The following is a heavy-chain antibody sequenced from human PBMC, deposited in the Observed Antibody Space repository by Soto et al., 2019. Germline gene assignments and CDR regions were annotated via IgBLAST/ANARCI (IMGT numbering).Heavy chain of an antibody. V-gene: IGHV1-3*01. CDR1: GYTFTSYA. CDR2: INAGNGNT. CDR3: ARDSAGMDV. J-gene: IGHJ6*02. Sequence: QVQLVQSGAEVKKPGASVKVSCKASGYTFTSYAMHWVRQAPGQGLEWMGWINAGNGNTKYSQKIQGRVTITRDTSASTAYMELRSLRFEDTAVYYCARDSAGMDVWGQGTTVTVSS.